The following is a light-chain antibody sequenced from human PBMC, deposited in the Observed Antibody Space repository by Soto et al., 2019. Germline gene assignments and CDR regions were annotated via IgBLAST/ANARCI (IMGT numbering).Light chain of an antibody. J-gene: IGLJ2*01. CDR1: SIDVGGYNY. V-gene: IGLV2-14*01. CDR3: SSYTSSSTLV. CDR2: EVS. Sequence: QSALTQPASVSGSPLQSITISCTGTSIDVGGYNYVSWYQQHPGKAPKLMIYEVSNRPSGVSNRFSGSKSGNTASLTISGLQAEDEADYYCSSYTSSSTLVFGGGTKVTVL.